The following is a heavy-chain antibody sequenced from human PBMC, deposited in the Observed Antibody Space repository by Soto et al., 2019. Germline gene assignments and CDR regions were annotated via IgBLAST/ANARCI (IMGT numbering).Heavy chain of an antibody. V-gene: IGHV1-18*01. D-gene: IGHD3-3*01. CDR1: GYTFTSYG. CDR3: ASSSGLRFLGWLAQDYYYYGMDV. CDR2: ISAYNGNT. J-gene: IGHJ6*02. Sequence: QVQLVQSGAEVKKPGASVKVSCKASGYTFTSYGISWVRQAPGQGLEWMGWISAYNGNTNYAQKLQGRVTMTTDTSTSTAYMELRSLISDDTAVYYCASSSGLRFLGWLAQDYYYYGMDVWGQGSTFTVSS.